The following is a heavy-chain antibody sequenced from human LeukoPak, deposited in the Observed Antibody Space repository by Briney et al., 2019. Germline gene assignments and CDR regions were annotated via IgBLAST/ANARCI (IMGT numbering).Heavy chain of an antibody. CDR2: TYYRSKWYN. D-gene: IGHD3-3*01. V-gene: IGHV6-1*01. J-gene: IGHJ5*02. Sequence: SQTLSLTCAISGDSVSSNSAAWNWIRQSPSRGLEWLGRTYYRSKWYNDYAVSVKSRITINPDTSKNQFSLQLNSVTPEDTAVYYCARDIYDFRTNGGWFDPWGQGTLVTVSS. CDR3: ARDIYDFRTNGGWFDP. CDR1: GDSVSSNSAA.